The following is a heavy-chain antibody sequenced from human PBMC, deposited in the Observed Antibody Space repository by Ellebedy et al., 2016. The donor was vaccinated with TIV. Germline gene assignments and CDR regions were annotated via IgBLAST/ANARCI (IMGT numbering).Heavy chain of an antibody. J-gene: IGHJ4*02. CDR1: GFTFSSYG. CDR3: AKFYVHCGDCGSDY. Sequence: PGGSLRLSCAASGFTFSSYGMHWVLLAPGKGLGWVPGIWHDEINEYYADSVKGRFTITRDNSKNTLYLQMNSLRAEDTAVYFCAKFYVHCGDCGSDYWGQGTLVTVSS. D-gene: IGHD2-21*02. CDR2: IWHDEINE. V-gene: IGHV3-33*06.